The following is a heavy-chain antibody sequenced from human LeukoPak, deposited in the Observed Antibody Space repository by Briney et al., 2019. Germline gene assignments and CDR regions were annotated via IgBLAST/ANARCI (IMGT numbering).Heavy chain of an antibody. CDR3: ARDLYYGSGSPL. D-gene: IGHD3-10*01. J-gene: IGHJ4*02. V-gene: IGHV1-69*13. CDR1: GGTFSSYA. CDR2: IIPIFGTA. Sequence: EASVKVSCKASGGTFSSYAISWVRQAPGQGLEWMGGIIPIFGTANYAQKFQGRVTITADESTSTAYMELSSLRSEDTAVYYCARDLYYGSGSPLWGQGTLVTVSS.